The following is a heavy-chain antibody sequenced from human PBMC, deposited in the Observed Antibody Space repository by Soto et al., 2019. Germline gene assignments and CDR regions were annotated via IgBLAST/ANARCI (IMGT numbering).Heavy chain of an antibody. CDR2: ISAYDGNT. J-gene: IGHJ4*02. CDR3: ARESPPADY. V-gene: IGHV1-18*04. Sequence: GASVKVSCKASGYTFTGYYIHWVRQAPGQGLEWMGWISAYDGNTNYAQKLQGRVTMTTDTSTSTAYMELRSLRSDDTAVYYCARESPPADYWGQGTLVTVSS. CDR1: GYTFTGYY.